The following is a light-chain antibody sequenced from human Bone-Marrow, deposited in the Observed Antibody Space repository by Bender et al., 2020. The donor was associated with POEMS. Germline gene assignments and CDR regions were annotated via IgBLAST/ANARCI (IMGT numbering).Light chain of an antibody. J-gene: IGLJ3*02. V-gene: IGLV2-23*01. CDR3: CSYAGIWV. Sequence: QSALTQPASVSGSPGQSITISCTGTTSDVGSYNLVSWYQQHPGKAPKLMIYEGSKRPSGVPNRFSGSKSGNTPSLTISGLQAEDEADYYCCSYAGIWVFGGGTRLTVL. CDR2: EGS. CDR1: TSDVGSYNL.